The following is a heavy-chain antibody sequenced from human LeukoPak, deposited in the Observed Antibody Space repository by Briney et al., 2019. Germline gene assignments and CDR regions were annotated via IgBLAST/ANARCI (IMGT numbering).Heavy chain of an antibody. J-gene: IGHJ4*02. Sequence: GGSLRLSCAVSGFTFSNYAMNWVRQAPGKGLEWVSALNGGGDSTYYADSVKGRFTISRDNSKNTLYLEMHSLRADDTAVYYCARGVDIVCFDYWGQGTLVSVSS. CDR1: GFTFSNYA. D-gene: IGHD5-12*01. V-gene: IGHV3-23*01. CDR3: ARGVDIVCFDY. CDR2: LNGGGDST.